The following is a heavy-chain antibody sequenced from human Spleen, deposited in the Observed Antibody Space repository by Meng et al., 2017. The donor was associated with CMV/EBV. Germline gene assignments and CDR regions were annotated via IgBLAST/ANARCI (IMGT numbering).Heavy chain of an antibody. Sequence: ELQLVESWVGLVQPGGSLRLSCAVSGFTLRRYWMHWVRQAPGKGLEWVSRIDSDGRDITYADSVRGRFTISRDDAKNTLYLQMDSLRVEDTAVYYCARGVAESLGWEMGYWGQGTLVTVSS. CDR2: IDSDGRDI. J-gene: IGHJ4*02. CDR1: GFTLRRYW. CDR3: ARGVAESLGWEMGY. V-gene: IGHV3-74*03. D-gene: IGHD1-26*01.